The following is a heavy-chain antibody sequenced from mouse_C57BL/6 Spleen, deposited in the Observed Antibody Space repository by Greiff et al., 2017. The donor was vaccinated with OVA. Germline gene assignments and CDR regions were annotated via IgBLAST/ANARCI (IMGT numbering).Heavy chain of an antibody. V-gene: IGHV1-74*01. D-gene: IGHD1-1*01. J-gene: IGHJ4*01. Sequence: QVQLQQPGAELVKPGASVKVSCKASGYTFTSYWMHWVKQRPGQGLEWIGRIHPSDSDTNYNQKFKGKATLTVDKSSSTAYMQLSSLTSEDSAVEYCASFYTVVDRYCAKDYWGQGTSVTVAT. CDR3: ASFYTVVDRYCAKDY. CDR1: GYTFTSYW. CDR2: IHPSDSDT.